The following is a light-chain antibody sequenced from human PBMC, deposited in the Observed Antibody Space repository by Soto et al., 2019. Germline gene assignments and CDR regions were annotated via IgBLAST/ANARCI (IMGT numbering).Light chain of an antibody. Sequence: EIVLTQSPGTLSLSPGERATLSCSASQSFSSTYLAWYQQKPGQAPRLLIYGASSRATGIPDRFSGSGSGTDFTLTITRLEPEDFAVYYCQQYGSSSITFGQGTRLEIK. J-gene: IGKJ5*01. V-gene: IGKV3-20*01. CDR1: QSFSSTY. CDR3: QQYGSSSIT. CDR2: GAS.